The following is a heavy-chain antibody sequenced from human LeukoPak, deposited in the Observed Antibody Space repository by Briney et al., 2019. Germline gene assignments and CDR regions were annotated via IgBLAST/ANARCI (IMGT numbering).Heavy chain of an antibody. D-gene: IGHD3-10*01. CDR2: INPNSGGT. J-gene: IGHJ3*02. CDR1: GYTFTGYY. V-gene: IGHV1-2*02. Sequence: GASVKASCKASGYTFTGYYMHWVRQAPGQGLEWMGWINPNSGGTNYAQKFQGRVTMTRDTSISTAYMELSRLRSDDTAVYYCARVRMGTDYYGSGTDAFDIWGQGTMVTVSS. CDR3: ARVRMGTDYYGSGTDAFDI.